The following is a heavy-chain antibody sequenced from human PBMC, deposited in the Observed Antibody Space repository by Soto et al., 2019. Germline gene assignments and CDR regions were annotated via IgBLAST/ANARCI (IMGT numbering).Heavy chain of an antibody. Sequence: GGSLRLSCAASGFTFSNAWMNWVRQAPGKGLEWVGRIKSKTDGGTTDYAEPVKGRFTISRDDSKNTLYLQMNSLKTDDIAVFYCATHDSSGYYAFDIWGQGTMVTVSS. J-gene: IGHJ3*02. CDR2: IKSKTDGGTT. CDR1: GFTFSNAW. D-gene: IGHD3-22*01. V-gene: IGHV3-15*07. CDR3: ATHDSSGYYAFDI.